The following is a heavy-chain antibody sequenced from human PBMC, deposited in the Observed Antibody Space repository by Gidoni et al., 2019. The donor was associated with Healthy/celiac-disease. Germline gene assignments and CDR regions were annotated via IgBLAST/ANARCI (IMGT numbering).Heavy chain of an antibody. D-gene: IGHD1-26*01. CDR2: ISYDGSNK. J-gene: IGHJ4*02. V-gene: IGHV3-30*18. CDR1: GFTFSSYG. Sequence: VQLVESGGGVVQPGRSLRLSCVAPGFTFSSYGMHWVRQAPGKGLEWVAVISYDGSNKYYADSVKGRFTISRDNSKNTLYLQMNSLRAEDTAVYYCAKGPLLLPPFDYWGQGTLVTVSS. CDR3: AKGPLLLPPFDY.